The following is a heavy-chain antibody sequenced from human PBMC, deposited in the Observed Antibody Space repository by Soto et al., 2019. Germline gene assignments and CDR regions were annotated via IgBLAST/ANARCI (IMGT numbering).Heavy chain of an antibody. CDR3: ATDHSSTSLYPKWFDP. Sequence: ASVKVSCKASGYTFTSYAIHWVRQAPGQRLEWMGWINAGNGNTKYAQKSQGRVTITRDTFASTAYMELSSLRSEDTAVYYCATDHSSTSLYPKWFDPWGQGTLVTVSS. D-gene: IGHD6-13*01. CDR1: GYTFTSYA. V-gene: IGHV1-3*01. J-gene: IGHJ5*02. CDR2: INAGNGNT.